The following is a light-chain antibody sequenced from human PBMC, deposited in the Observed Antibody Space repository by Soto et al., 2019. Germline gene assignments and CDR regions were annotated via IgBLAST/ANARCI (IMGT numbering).Light chain of an antibody. CDR3: QQYGSSPPYT. V-gene: IGKV1-39*01. Sequence: DIQMTQSPSSLSASVGDRVTITCRASQSISTYLNWYQQKSGNAPKLLIYDVSTLQTGVPSRFSGSGSGTDFTLTISRLEPEDFAVYYCQQYGSSPPYTFGQGTKVDIK. CDR2: DVS. CDR1: QSISTY. J-gene: IGKJ2*01.